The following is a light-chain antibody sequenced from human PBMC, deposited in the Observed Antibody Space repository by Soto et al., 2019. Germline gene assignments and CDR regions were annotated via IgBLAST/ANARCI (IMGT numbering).Light chain of an antibody. J-gene: IGKJ1*01. Sequence: EIVMTQSPATLSVSPGERATLSCRASQSVSGNLAWYPQKPGQAPRLLIYGASTGATGIPARFSGSGSGTELPLTISSLQSEDFAVYYCQQYNNWPRTFGQGTKVEIK. CDR1: QSVSGN. CDR2: GAS. V-gene: IGKV3-15*01. CDR3: QQYNNWPRT.